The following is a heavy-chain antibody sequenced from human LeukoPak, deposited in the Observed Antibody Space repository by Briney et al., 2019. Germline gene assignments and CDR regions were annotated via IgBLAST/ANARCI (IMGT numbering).Heavy chain of an antibody. D-gene: IGHD2-21*01. CDR2: IYSGDDGT. CDR1: GFTVISDN. Sequence: GGSLRLSCAASGFTVISDNMSWVRQSPGKGLEWVSVIYSGDDGTNYADSVRGRFTISRDDSKNTVYLQMNSLRVEDSAIYYCAKRSRGYYDYWGQGTLVTVSS. V-gene: IGHV3-66*02. CDR3: AKRSRGYYDY. J-gene: IGHJ4*02.